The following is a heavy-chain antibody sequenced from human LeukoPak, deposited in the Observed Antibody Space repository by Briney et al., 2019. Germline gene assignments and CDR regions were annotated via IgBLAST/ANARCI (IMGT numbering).Heavy chain of an antibody. CDR2: INWNGGST. Sequence: GGSLRLSCAASGFTFDDYGMSWVRQAPGKGLEWVSGINWNGGSTGYADSVKGRFTISRDNADNLLFLQMNSLRAEDTAIYYCAREGGNGWYSGWFDPWGQGTLVTVSS. J-gene: IGHJ5*02. CDR1: GFTFDDYG. V-gene: IGHV3-20*04. CDR3: AREGGNGWYSGWFDP. D-gene: IGHD6-19*01.